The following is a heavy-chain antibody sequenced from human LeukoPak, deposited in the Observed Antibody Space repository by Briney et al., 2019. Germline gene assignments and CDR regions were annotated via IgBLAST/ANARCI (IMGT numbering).Heavy chain of an antibody. Sequence: GGSLRLSCAASGFTFSSYAMSWVRQAPGKGLEWVSAISGSGGSTYYADSVKGRLTISRDNSKNTLYLQMNSLRAEDTAVYYCAKGIHDFWSGYYYYYYGMDVWGQGTTVTVSS. CDR1: GFTFSSYA. D-gene: IGHD3-3*01. V-gene: IGHV3-23*01. J-gene: IGHJ6*02. CDR2: ISGSGGST. CDR3: AKGIHDFWSGYYYYYYGMDV.